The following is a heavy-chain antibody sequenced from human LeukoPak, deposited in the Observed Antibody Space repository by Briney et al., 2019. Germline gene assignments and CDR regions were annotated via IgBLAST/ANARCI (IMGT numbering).Heavy chain of an antibody. CDR1: GFTFTGHS. CDR3: ARDWRDSSGKFPNDAFDI. J-gene: IGHJ3*02. CDR2: ISSSGSI. V-gene: IGHV3-48*04. D-gene: IGHD3-22*01. Sequence: GGSLRLSCVASGFTFTGHSMHWVRQAPGKGLEWVSYISSSGSIYYADSVKGRFTISRDNAKNSLYLQMNSLRAEDTAVYYCARDWRDSSGKFPNDAFDIWGQGTMVTVSS.